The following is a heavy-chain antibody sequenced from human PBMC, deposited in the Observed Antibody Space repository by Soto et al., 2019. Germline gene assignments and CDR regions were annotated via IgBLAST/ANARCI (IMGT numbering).Heavy chain of an antibody. CDR1: GFTFSSYG. J-gene: IGHJ4*02. Sequence: GGSLRLSCAASGFTFSSYGMHWVRQAPGKGLEWVAVISYDGSNKYYADSVKGRFTISRDNSKNTLYLQMNSLRAEDTAVYYCAKDLSSGYLGYFDYWGQGTLVTVPQ. D-gene: IGHD3-22*01. CDR2: ISYDGSNK. V-gene: IGHV3-30*18. CDR3: AKDLSSGYLGYFDY.